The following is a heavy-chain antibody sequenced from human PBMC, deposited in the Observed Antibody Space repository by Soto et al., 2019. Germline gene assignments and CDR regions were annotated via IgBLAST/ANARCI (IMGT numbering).Heavy chain of an antibody. CDR3: ARSLGWRDAFDF. Sequence: ELQLVESGGGLVQPGGSLRLSCAASAFTFSAHWMTWVRQAPGKGLEWVANIKQDGSDEYYVDSVKGRFTISRDNAKNSLSLQMNSLRVEDTAVYYCARSLGWRDAFDFRGQGTMVTVSS. D-gene: IGHD6-19*01. CDR1: AFTFSAHW. CDR2: IKQDGSDE. J-gene: IGHJ3*01. V-gene: IGHV3-7*01.